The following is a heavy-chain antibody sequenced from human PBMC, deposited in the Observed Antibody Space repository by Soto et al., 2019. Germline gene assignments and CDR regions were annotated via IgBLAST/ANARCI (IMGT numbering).Heavy chain of an antibody. J-gene: IGHJ5*02. D-gene: IGHD3-3*02. CDR1: GFTFSSYA. CDR3: ARGASTSGWFDP. CDR2: ISSSSSYI. Sequence: GGSLRLSCAASGFTFSSYAMNWVRQAPGKGLEWVSSISSSSSYIYYAVSVKGRITISRDNAKNSLYLQMDSLRAEDTAVYYCARGASTSGWFDPWGQGTLVTVYS. V-gene: IGHV3-21*01.